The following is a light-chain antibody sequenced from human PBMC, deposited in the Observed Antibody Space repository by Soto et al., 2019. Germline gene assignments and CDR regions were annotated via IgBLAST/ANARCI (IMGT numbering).Light chain of an antibody. CDR1: GSNIGSNT. J-gene: IGLJ2*01. V-gene: IGLV1-44*01. CDR2: SNN. CDR3: AAWDDSLDGPV. Sequence: QSVLTQPPSASGTPGQRVIISCSGSGSNIGSNTVNWYQQLPGTAPKLLIYSNNKRPSGVPDRFSDSKSGTSASLAISGLHSEDEADYYCAAWDDSLDGPVFGGGTKLTVL.